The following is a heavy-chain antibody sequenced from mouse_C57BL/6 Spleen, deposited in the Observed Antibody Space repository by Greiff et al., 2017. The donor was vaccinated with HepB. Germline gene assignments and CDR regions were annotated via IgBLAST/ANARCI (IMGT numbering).Heavy chain of an antibody. CDR3: AREGYYSNYYFDY. D-gene: IGHD2-5*01. CDR1: GFTFSSYA. CDR2: ISDGGSYT. V-gene: IGHV5-4*01. Sequence: DVKLVESGGGLVKPGGSLKLSCAASGFTFSSYAMSWVRQTPEKRLEWVATISDGGSYTYYPDNVKGRFTISRDNAKNNLYLQMSHLKSEDTAMYYCAREGYYSNYYFDYWGQGTTLTVSS. J-gene: IGHJ2*01.